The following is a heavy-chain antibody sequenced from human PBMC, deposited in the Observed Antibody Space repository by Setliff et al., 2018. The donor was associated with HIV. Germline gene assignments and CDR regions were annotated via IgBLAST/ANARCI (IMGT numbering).Heavy chain of an antibody. Sequence: SETLSLTCTVSGGSISSYYWSWIRQPPGKGLEWIGYIYYSGSTNYNPSLKSRVTISVDTSKNQFYLKLSSVTAADTAVYYCARAVDYYNFWSGYYTPYYYYYMDVWGKGTTVTVS. D-gene: IGHD3-3*01. CDR1: GGSISSYY. CDR2: IYYSGST. CDR3: ARAVDYYNFWSGYYTPYYYYYMDV. V-gene: IGHV4-59*08. J-gene: IGHJ6*03.